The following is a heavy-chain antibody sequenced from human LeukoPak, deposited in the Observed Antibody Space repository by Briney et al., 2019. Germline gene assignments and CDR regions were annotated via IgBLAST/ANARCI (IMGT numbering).Heavy chain of an antibody. Sequence: GGSLRLSCAASGFTFSSYAMHWVRQAPGKGLEYVSAISSNGGSTYYANSVKGRFTISRDNSKNTLYLQMGSLRAEDMAVYYCASGPHGGNSGFEYWGQGTLVTVSS. CDR3: ASGPHGGNSGFEY. D-gene: IGHD4-23*01. CDR2: ISSNGGST. V-gene: IGHV3-64*01. CDR1: GFTFSSYA. J-gene: IGHJ4*02.